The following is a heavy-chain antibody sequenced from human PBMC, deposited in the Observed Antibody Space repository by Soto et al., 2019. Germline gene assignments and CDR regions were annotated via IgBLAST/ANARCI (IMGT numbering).Heavy chain of an antibody. CDR1: GGSFSGYY. CDR2: IYYSGYT. V-gene: IGHV4-34*01. CDR3: ARLVYDSSGYRPG. J-gene: IGHJ4*02. D-gene: IGHD3-22*01. Sequence: SETLSLTCAVYGGSFSGYYWGWIRHPPGKGLEWIGNIYYSGYTYYNPSLKSRVTISVDTSKNQFSLKLSSVTAADTAVYYCARLVYDSSGYRPGWGQGTLVTVSS.